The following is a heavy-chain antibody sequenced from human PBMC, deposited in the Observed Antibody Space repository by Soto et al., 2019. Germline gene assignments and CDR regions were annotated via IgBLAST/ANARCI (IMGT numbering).Heavy chain of an antibody. Sequence: ETLSLTCTVSGGSISSYYWSWIRQPPGKGLEWIGYIYYSGSTNYNPSLKSRVTISVDTSKNQFSLKLSSVTAADTAVYYCASVLTYYDFWSGYYNYDAFDIWGQGTMVTVSS. V-gene: IGHV4-59*01. CDR3: ASVLTYYDFWSGYYNYDAFDI. CDR1: GGSISSYY. CDR2: IYYSGST. J-gene: IGHJ3*02. D-gene: IGHD3-3*01.